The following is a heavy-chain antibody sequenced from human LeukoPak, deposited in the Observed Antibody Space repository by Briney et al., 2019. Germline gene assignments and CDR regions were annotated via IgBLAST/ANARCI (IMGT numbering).Heavy chain of an antibody. CDR3: AKAPDPPGYCSGGSCYSIEHYFDY. CDR1: GFTFGTYG. J-gene: IGHJ4*02. Sequence: GGSLRLSCVASGFTFGTYGMHWVRQAPGKGLEWVAVISYDGSNKYYADSVKGRFTISRDNSKNTLYLQMNSLRAEDTAVYYCAKAPDPPGYCSGGSCYSIEHYFDYWGQGTLVTVSS. D-gene: IGHD2-15*01. CDR2: ISYDGSNK. V-gene: IGHV3-30*18.